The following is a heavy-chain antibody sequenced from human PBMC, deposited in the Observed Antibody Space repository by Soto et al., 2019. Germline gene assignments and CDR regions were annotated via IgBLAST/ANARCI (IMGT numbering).Heavy chain of an antibody. CDR2: ISYDGSNK. CDR1: GFTFSSYG. D-gene: IGHD3-22*01. Sequence: PGGSLRLSCAASGFTFSSYGMHWVRQAPGKGLEWVAVISYDGSNKYYADSVKGRFTISRDNSKNTLYLQMNSLRAEDTAVYYCGSGYYLTGVDYWGRGTLVTVSS. J-gene: IGHJ4*02. CDR3: GSGYYLTGVDY. V-gene: IGHV3-30*03.